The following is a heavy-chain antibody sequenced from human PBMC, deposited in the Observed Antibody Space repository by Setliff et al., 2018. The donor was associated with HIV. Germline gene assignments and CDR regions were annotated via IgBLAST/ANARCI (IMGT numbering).Heavy chain of an antibody. CDR2: INHSGST. CDR3: ARRAGSDYFTRFDY. D-gene: IGHD3-10*01. V-gene: IGHV4-34*01. CDR1: GGSFSGYY. J-gene: IGHJ4*02. Sequence: TLSLTCAVYGGSFSGYYWSWIRQSPGKGLEWIGEINHSGSTNYNPSLKSRVTILGDTSKNQFSLKLSSVTAADTAVYYCARRAGSDYFTRFDYWGQGTLVTVPQ.